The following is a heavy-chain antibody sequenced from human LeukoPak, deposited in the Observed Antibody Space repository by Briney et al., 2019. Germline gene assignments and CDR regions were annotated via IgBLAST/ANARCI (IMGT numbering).Heavy chain of an antibody. CDR1: GFIFKSYW. V-gene: IGHV3-7*01. CDR3: ARSGSYYLGAFDI. Sequence: GGSLRLSCAASGFIFKSYWMSWVRQAPGKGLEWVANIKQDGSEKYYVDSVKGRFTISRDNAKNSLYLQMNSLRAEDTAVYYCARSGSYYLGAFDIWGQGTMVTVSS. J-gene: IGHJ3*02. CDR2: IKQDGSEK. D-gene: IGHD1-26*01.